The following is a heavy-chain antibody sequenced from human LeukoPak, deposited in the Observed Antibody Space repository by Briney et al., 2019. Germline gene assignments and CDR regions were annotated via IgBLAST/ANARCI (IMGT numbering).Heavy chain of an antibody. CDR1: GGSISSGSYY. CDR2: IYTSGST. V-gene: IGHV4-61*02. CDR3: ARDPLGY. D-gene: IGHD3-16*01. J-gene: IGHJ4*02. Sequence: SQTLSLTCTVSGGSISSGSYYWRWIRQPAGKGLEWIGRIYTSGSTNYNPSLKSRVTISVDTSKNQFSLKLSSVTAADTAVYYCARDPLGYWGQGTLVTVSS.